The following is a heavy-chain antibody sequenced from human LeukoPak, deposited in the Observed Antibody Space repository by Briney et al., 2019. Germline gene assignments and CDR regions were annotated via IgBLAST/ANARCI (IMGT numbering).Heavy chain of an antibody. D-gene: IGHD6-19*01. J-gene: IGHJ4*02. V-gene: IGHV3-30*04. CDR3: ARGMWQWLVGIDY. Sequence: GGSLRLSCAASGFIISHYAIHWVRQAPGKGLEWVAVISYDGSNKYYADSVKGRFTISRDNFKNTLYLQMNSLRTEDTAVYHCARGMWQWLVGIDYWGQGTLVTVSS. CDR1: GFIISHYA. CDR2: ISYDGSNK.